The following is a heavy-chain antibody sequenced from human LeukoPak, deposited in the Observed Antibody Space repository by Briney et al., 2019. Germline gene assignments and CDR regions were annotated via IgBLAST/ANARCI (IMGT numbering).Heavy chain of an antibody. CDR2: IYYSGST. D-gene: IGHD6-13*01. V-gene: IGHV4-59*13. J-gene: IGHJ4*02. CDR3: ARAKAAAGIDYFDY. Sequence: SETLFLTCTVSGASISDYYWNWIRQPPGKGLEWIGYIYYSGSTNYNPSLKSRVTISVDTSKNQFSLKLSSVTAADTAVYYCARAKAAAGIDYFDYWGQGTLVTVSS. CDR1: GASISDYY.